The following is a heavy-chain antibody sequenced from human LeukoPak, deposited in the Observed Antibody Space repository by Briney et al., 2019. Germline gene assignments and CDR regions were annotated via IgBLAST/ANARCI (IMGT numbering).Heavy chain of an antibody. D-gene: IGHD4-23*01. CDR3: ARTRWSRDYYYGMDV. Sequence: GGSPRLSCAASGFTFSSYSMNWVRQAPGKGLEWVSYISSSSSTIYYADSVKGRFTISRDNAKNSLYLQMNSLRAEDMAVYYCARTRWSRDYYYGMDVWGQGTTVTVSS. CDR1: GFTFSSYS. V-gene: IGHV3-48*01. J-gene: IGHJ6*02. CDR2: ISSSSSTI.